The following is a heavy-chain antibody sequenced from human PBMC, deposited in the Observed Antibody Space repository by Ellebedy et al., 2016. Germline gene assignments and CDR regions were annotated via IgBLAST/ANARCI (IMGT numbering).Heavy chain of an antibody. CDR1: GYTFTGYY. CDR3: ARHRWLLTSPPDAFDI. Sequence: ASVKVSCXASGYTFTGYYMHWVRQAPGQGLEWMGWINPNSGGTNYAQKFQGRVTMTRDTSISTAYMELSRLRSDDTAVYYCARHRWLLTSPPDAFDIWGQGTMVTVSS. V-gene: IGHV1-2*02. CDR2: INPNSGGT. J-gene: IGHJ3*02. D-gene: IGHD3-22*01.